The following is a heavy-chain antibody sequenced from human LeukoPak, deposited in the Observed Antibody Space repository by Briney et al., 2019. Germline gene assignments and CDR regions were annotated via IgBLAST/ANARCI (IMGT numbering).Heavy chain of an antibody. CDR2: IFGSGGSA. J-gene: IGHJ4*02. V-gene: IGHV3-23*01. Sequence: GGSLRLSCAASGFTFNSYAMYWVRQAPGKGLEWFSGIFGSGGSAHYADSVKGRFAISRDDSKNRVYLQMNSLRAEDTAVYYCAKTATGYSSGHYPGWPVDYWGQGTLVTVSS. CDR1: GFTFNSYA. CDR3: AKTATGYSSGHYPGWPVDY. D-gene: IGHD6-19*01.